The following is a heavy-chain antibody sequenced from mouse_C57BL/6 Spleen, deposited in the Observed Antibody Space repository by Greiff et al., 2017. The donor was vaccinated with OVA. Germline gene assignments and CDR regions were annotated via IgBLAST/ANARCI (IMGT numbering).Heavy chain of an antibody. CDR3: AAPYGGFDY. D-gene: IGHD1-1*01. CDR2: IDPEDGET. J-gene: IGHJ2*01. V-gene: IGHV14-2*01. CDR1: GFNIKDYY. Sequence: VQLQQSGAELVKPGASVKLSCTASGFNIKDYYMHWVKQRTEQGLEWIGRIDPEDGETKYAPKFPGKATITADTSSTTAYLQLRSLTSADTAVYYCAAPYGGFDYWGQGTTLAVSS.